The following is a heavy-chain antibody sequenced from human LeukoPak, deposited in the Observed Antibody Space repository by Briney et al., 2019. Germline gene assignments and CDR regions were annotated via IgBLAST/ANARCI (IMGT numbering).Heavy chain of an antibody. J-gene: IGHJ4*02. CDR3: AGRYCSNGLCPFDY. CDR1: GFTFSSYS. CDR2: ISSSGSYI. Sequence: GGSLRLSCAASGFTFSSYSMNWVRQAPGKGLEWVSSISSSGSYIHYADSVKGRFTLSRDNAMNSLYLQMDTLGAEDTAVYYCAGRYCSNGLCPFDYWSQGTLVTVSS. D-gene: IGHD2-8*01. V-gene: IGHV3-21*01.